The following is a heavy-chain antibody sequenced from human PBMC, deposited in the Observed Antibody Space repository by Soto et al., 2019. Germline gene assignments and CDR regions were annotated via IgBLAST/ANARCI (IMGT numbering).Heavy chain of an antibody. J-gene: IGHJ6*02. Sequence: GGSLRLSCAASGFTFSSYAMSWVRQAPGKGLEWVSPISGNGGGTFYADSVKGRFTISRDNSKNTVYLQMNSLRVEDTAVYYCAKSLSAGDNYYYGMDVWGQGTTVTV. V-gene: IGHV3-23*01. CDR3: AKSLSAGDNYYYGMDV. CDR2: ISGNGGGT. D-gene: IGHD3-10*01. CDR1: GFTFSSYA.